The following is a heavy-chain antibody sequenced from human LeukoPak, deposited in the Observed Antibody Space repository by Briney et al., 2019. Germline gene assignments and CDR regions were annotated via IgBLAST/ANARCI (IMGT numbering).Heavy chain of an antibody. D-gene: IGHD5-12*01. CDR3: AVKGGYNDLDAPFDY. J-gene: IGHJ4*02. CDR1: GFTFSRYW. V-gene: IGHV3-74*01. Sequence: GGSLRLSCAASGFTFSRYWMHWVRQAPVKGLEWVSRVNGDGTTTTYADSVKGRFTISRDNAKNTLYLRMNSLRVEDTAVYYCAVKGGYNDLDAPFDYWGPGNLVTVSS. CDR2: VNGDGTTT.